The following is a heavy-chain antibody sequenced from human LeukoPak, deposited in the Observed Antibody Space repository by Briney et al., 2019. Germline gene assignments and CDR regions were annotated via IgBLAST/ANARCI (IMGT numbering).Heavy chain of an antibody. CDR1: GFTFSSYS. J-gene: IGHJ4*02. CDR3: ARALRYFDWLLRGEKTNYFDY. D-gene: IGHD3-9*01. Sequence: GGYLRLSCAASGFTFSSYSMNWVRQAPGKGLEWVSSISSSSSYIYYADSVKGRFTISRDNAKNSLYLQMNSLRAEDTAVYYRARALRYFDWLLRGEKTNYFDYWGQGTLVTVSS. V-gene: IGHV3-21*01. CDR2: ISSSSSYI.